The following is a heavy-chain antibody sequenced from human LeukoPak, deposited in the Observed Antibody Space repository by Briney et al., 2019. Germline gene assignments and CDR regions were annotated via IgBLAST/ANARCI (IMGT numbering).Heavy chain of an antibody. CDR2: IKQDGSEK. Sequence: GGSLRLSCAASGFTFSSYWKSWVRQAPGEGVEWVANIKQDGSEKYYVDSVKGRFTISRDNAKNSLYLQMNSLRAEDTAVYYCARKTNWNWFDPWGQGTLVTVSS. V-gene: IGHV3-7*01. CDR1: GFTFSSYW. J-gene: IGHJ5*02. D-gene: IGHD7-27*01. CDR3: ARKTNWNWFDP.